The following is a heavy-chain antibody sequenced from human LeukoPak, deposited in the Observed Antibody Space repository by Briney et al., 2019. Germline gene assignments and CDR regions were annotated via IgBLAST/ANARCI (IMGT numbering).Heavy chain of an antibody. CDR1: GGSISSSSYY. J-gene: IGHJ4*02. CDR2: IYYSGST. CDR3: ARGNQMTTVSLGPLDY. D-gene: IGHD4-17*01. V-gene: IGHV4-39*07. Sequence: PSETLSLTCTVSGGSISSSSYYWGWIRQPPGKGLEWIGSIYYSGSTYYNPSLKSRVTISVDTSKNQFSLKLSSVTAADTAVYYCARGNQMTTVSLGPLDYWGQGTLVTVSS.